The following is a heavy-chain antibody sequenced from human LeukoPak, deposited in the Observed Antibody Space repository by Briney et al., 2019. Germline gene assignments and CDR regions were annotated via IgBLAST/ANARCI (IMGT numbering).Heavy chain of an antibody. D-gene: IGHD3-10*01. CDR1: GFTFSSFA. CDR2: ISVTGNVT. V-gene: IGHV3-23*01. Sequence: GGSLRLSCAASGFTFSSFAMTWVRQAPGRRLEWVSGISVTGNVTYYIDSVKGRFTISRDDSKSVLYLQMDSLRADDTAVYYCVKDRIGGDSFWGQGTLVRVSS. J-gene: IGHJ4*02. CDR3: VKDRIGGDSF.